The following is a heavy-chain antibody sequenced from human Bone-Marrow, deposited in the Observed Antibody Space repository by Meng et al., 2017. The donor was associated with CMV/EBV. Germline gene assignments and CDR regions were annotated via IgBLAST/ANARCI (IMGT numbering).Heavy chain of an antibody. CDR2: IYYSGST. CDR3: ARELYYYDSSGYFDY. J-gene: IGHJ4*02. Sequence: SETLSLTCTVSGGSISSYYWSWIRQPPGKGLEWIGYIYYSGSTNYNPSLKSRVTISVDTSKNQFSLKLSSVTAADTAVYYCARELYYYDSSGYFDYWGQGALVTVSS. D-gene: IGHD3-22*01. CDR1: GGSISSYY. V-gene: IGHV4-59*01.